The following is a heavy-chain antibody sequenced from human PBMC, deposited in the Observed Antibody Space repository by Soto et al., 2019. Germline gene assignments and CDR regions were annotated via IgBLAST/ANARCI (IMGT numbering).Heavy chain of an antibody. Sequence: SETLSLTCTVSGESISTYYWSWIRQPAGKGLEWIGRMYGSGSTNYSPFLKSRVTMSVDTSKNQFSLKLNSVTAADTAVYYCARVLLERRHYFGMDVWGQGTTVTVSS. D-gene: IGHD1-1*01. V-gene: IGHV4-4*07. CDR1: GESISTYY. J-gene: IGHJ6*02. CDR3: ARVLLERRHYFGMDV. CDR2: MYGSGST.